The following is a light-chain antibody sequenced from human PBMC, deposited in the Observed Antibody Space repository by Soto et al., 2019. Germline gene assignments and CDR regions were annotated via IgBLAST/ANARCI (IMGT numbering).Light chain of an antibody. Sequence: EIVLTQSPGTLSLSPGERATLSGRASQSVSSSYLVWYQQKPGQAPRLLIDAASSRATGIPDRFSGSGSGTDFTLTISRLEPEDFAVYYCQQHTSSPHMYTFGQGTKLEI. CDR2: AAS. CDR3: QQHTSSPHMYT. CDR1: QSVSSSY. V-gene: IGKV3-20*01. J-gene: IGKJ2*01.